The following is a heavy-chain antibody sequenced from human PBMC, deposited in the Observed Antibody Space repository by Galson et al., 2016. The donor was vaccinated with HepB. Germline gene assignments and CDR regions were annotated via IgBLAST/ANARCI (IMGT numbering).Heavy chain of an antibody. Sequence: SLRLSCAASGFTFSNAWMTWVRQASGKGLEWLGRVKSKTNGGTADTDYAAPVKGRFTISRDDSKNTVFLQVNSLQTEDTAVYYCTAGYCSGGGCHWEDAFHIWGHGTMVTVSS. CDR3: TAGYCSGGGCHWEDAFHI. V-gene: IGHV3-15*01. D-gene: IGHD2-15*01. CDR2: VKSKTNGGTADT. CDR1: GFTFSNAW. J-gene: IGHJ3*02.